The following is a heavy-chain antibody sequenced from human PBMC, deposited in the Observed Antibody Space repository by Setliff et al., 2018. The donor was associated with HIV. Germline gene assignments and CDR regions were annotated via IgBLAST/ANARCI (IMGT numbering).Heavy chain of an antibody. CDR3: ARAAGYMSSWPRYAFEI. J-gene: IGHJ3*02. Sequence: ASVKVSCKASGYTFTGYYLHWVRHAPGQGLEWMGWIDPNSGDTNYEQKFQGRVSMTSDTYISTVYLQLSMLRSDDTAVYYCARAAGYMSSWPRYAFEIRVHGTMVTVSS. V-gene: IGHV1-2*02. CDR1: GYTFTGYY. D-gene: IGHD6-13*01. CDR2: IDPNSGDT.